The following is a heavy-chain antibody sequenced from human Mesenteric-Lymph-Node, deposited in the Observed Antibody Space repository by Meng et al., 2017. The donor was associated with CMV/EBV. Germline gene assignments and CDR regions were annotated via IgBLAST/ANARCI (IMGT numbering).Heavy chain of an antibody. D-gene: IGHD1-20*01. Sequence: LTCTVSGDSIDSNAFYWGWIRQPPGKGLEWVATIHSSGTTYYNPSLRSRVTISIDTSKNQFSLRVRSVTAADSALYFCTRLTGTIDNWGQGTLVTVSS. J-gene: IGHJ4*02. CDR2: IHSSGTT. V-gene: IGHV4-39*07. CDR3: TRLTGTIDN. CDR1: GDSIDSNAFY.